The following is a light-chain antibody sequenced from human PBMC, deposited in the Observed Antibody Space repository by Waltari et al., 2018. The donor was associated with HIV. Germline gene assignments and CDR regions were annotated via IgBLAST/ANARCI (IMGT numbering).Light chain of an antibody. V-gene: IGKV3-15*01. CDR3: QQYGSSPWT. Sequence: EIVMTQSPATLSVSPGERATLSCRASQSVSSNLAWYQQKPGQAPRLLMYSASTRATDIPARFSGSGSGTEFTLTISSLQAEDFAVYYCQQYGSSPWTFGQGTKVEIK. CDR2: SAS. CDR1: QSVSSN. J-gene: IGKJ1*01.